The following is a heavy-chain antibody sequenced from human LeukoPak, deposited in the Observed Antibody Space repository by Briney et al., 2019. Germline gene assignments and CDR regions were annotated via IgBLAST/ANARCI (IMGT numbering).Heavy chain of an antibody. CDR3: VRGGGPSYKYNAFDI. CDR2: ITNSGSTT. Sequence: GGSLRLSCIVSGFSSSIFEMNWVRQAQGKGLEWVSYITNSGSTTDYADSVKGRFTISRDNAKNSLYLQMSSLRAEDTAVYYCVRGGGPSYKYNAFDIWGQGTMVTVSS. J-gene: IGHJ3*02. V-gene: IGHV3-48*03. CDR1: GFSSSIFE. D-gene: IGHD1-1*01.